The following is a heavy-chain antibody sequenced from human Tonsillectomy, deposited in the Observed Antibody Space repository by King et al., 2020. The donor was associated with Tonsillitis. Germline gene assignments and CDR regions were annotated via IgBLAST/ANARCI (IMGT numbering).Heavy chain of an antibody. Sequence: HVTLKESGPVLVKPTQTLTLTCTFSGFSLRTSGMCVSWIRQPPGKALEWLARIDWDDDKYYTSSLKTRLTVSKDTSKNQVVLTMTNMDTVDTATYYCVRIPEGYCIGGNCYGETYFDFWGQGILVTVSS. D-gene: IGHD2-15*01. CDR2: IDWDDDK. CDR3: VRIPEGYCIGGNCYGETYFDF. CDR1: GFSLRTSGMC. J-gene: IGHJ4*02. V-gene: IGHV2-70*16.